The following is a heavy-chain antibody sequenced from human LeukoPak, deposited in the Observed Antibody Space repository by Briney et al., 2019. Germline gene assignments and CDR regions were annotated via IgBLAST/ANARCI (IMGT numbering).Heavy chain of an antibody. CDR2: IIPIFGTA. V-gene: IGHV1-69*13. CDR3: ARSRITVVTPVYYFDY. CDR1: GGTFSSYA. Sequence: ASVKVSCKASGGTFSSYAISWVRQAPGQGLEWMGGIIPIFGTANYAQKFQGRVTITADESTSTAYMELSSLRSEDTAVYYCARSRITVVTPVYYFDYWGQGTLVTVSS. D-gene: IGHD4-23*01. J-gene: IGHJ4*02.